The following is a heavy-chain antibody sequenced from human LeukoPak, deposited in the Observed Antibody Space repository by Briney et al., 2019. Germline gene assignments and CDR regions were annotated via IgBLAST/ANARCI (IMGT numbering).Heavy chain of an antibody. V-gene: IGHV3-23*01. D-gene: IGHD6-19*01. CDR2: ISGSGGST. J-gene: IGHJ4*02. CDR1: GFTFSSYA. CDR3: AKGGDFGTYSSGLANFDY. Sequence: PGGSLRLSCAASGFTFSSYAMSWVRQAPGKGLEWVSAISGSGGSTYYADSVKGRFTISRDNSKNTLYLQMNSLRAEDTAVYYCAKGGDFGTYSSGLANFDYWGQGTLVTVSS.